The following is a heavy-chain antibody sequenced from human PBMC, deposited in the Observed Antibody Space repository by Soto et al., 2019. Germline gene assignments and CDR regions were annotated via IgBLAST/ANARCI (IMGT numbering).Heavy chain of an antibody. Sequence: QVQLVQSGAEVKKPGASVKVSCKASGYTFTSYGISWVRQAPGQGLEWMGWISAYNGKINYAQKLQGRVTMTTDTSARAAEIELTALRADDTAVYYCGRVIAAAADFDYWGQGTLVTVSS. J-gene: IGHJ4*02. CDR3: GRVIAAAADFDY. V-gene: IGHV1-18*01. D-gene: IGHD6-13*01. CDR2: ISAYNGKI. CDR1: GYTFTSYG.